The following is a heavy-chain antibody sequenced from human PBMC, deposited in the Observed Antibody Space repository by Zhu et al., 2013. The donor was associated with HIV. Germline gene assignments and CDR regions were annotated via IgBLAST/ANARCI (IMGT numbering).Heavy chain of an antibody. D-gene: IGHD5-18*01. CDR3: AREVVTAMVTAFGDY. CDR1: GFTFSSYW. CDR2: IKQDGSEK. V-gene: IGHV3-7*01. J-gene: IGHJ4*02. Sequence: EVQLVESGGGLVQPGGSLRLSCAASGFTFSSYWMSWVRQAPGKGLEWVANIKQDGSEKYYVDSVKGRFTISRDNAKNSLYLQMNSLRAEDTAVYYCAREVVTAMVTAFGDYWGQGTLVTVSS.